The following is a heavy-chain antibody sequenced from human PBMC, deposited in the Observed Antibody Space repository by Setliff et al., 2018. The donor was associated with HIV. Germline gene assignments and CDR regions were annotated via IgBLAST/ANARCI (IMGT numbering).Heavy chain of an antibody. J-gene: IGHJ4*02. D-gene: IGHD3-22*01. Sequence: PSETMSLTCTVYGHSISNHYWSWVRQPPGKGREWIGYIYTTGSTTYNPSPKSRVTMSLDTSKNQFSLRLTSVTAADTAVYFCSRHHITMRMMLNYFDYWGQGTLVTVSS. V-gene: IGHV4-4*09. CDR1: GHSISNHY. CDR2: IYTTGST. CDR3: SRHHITMRMMLNYFDY.